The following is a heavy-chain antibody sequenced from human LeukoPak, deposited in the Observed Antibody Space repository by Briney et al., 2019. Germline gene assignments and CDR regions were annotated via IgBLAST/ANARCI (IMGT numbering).Heavy chain of an antibody. D-gene: IGHD2-8*01. CDR3: ARDGLMVYAIGDNWFDP. CDR2: IYYSGST. CDR1: GGSMSSYY. Sequence: PSETLSLTCTVSGGSMSSYYWGWIRQPPGKGLEWIGSIYYSGSTYYNPSLKSRVTISVDTSKNQFSLKLSSVTAADTAVYYCARDGLMVYAIGDNWFDPWGQGTLVTVSS. V-gene: IGHV4-39*02. J-gene: IGHJ5*02.